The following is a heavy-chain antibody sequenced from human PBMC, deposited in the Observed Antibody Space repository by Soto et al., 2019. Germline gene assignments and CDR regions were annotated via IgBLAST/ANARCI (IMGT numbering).Heavy chain of an antibody. CDR1: GFTFSSYG. D-gene: IGHD6-13*01. CDR3: AKGGIAAAGTGGDWFDP. Sequence: QVQLVESGGGVVQPGRSLRLSCAASGFTFSSYGMHWVRQAPGKGLEWVAVISYDGSNKYYADSVKGRFTISRDNSKNTLYLQMNSLRAEDTAVYYCAKGGIAAAGTGGDWFDPWGLGTLVTVSS. CDR2: ISYDGSNK. J-gene: IGHJ5*02. V-gene: IGHV3-30*18.